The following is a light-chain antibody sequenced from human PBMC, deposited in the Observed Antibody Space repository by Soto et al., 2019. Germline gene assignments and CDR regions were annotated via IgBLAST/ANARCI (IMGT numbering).Light chain of an antibody. CDR2: DAS. J-gene: IGKJ5*01. CDR3: QQRSNWPIT. CDR1: QSVASSY. Sequence: EVVLTQSPGTLSLSPGERVTLSCRASQSVASSYLAWYQQKPGRAPRLLIYDASNRATGIPARFSGSGSGTDFTLTISSLEPEDFAVYYCQQRSNWPITFGQGTRLEIK. V-gene: IGKV3-11*01.